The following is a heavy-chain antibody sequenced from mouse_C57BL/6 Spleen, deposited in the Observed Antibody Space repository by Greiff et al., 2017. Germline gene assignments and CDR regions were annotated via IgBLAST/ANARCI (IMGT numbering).Heavy chain of an antibody. CDR3: ASFYDGNNYYAMDY. Sequence: QVQLQQPGAELVKPGASVKLSCTASGYTFTSYWMQWVKQRPGQGLEWIGEIDPSDSYTNYNQKFKGKATLTVDTSYSTDYMQLSSLTSEDSAVYYCASFYDGNNYYAMDYWGQGTSVTVSS. D-gene: IGHD2-3*01. V-gene: IGHV1-50*01. CDR2: IDPSDSYT. CDR1: GYTFTSYW. J-gene: IGHJ4*01.